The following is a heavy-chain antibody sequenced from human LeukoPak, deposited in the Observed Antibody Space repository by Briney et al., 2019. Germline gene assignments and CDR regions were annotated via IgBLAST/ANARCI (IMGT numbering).Heavy chain of an antibody. CDR1: GFSVNDNY. CDR2: MFPDGRT. J-gene: IGHJ4*02. V-gene: IGHV3-53*01. Sequence: GGSLRLSCAVSGFSVNDNYMSWVRQAPGKGLQWVSVMFPDGRTYYADSVKGRFTISRDLARNTLLLQMHSLRADDTAVHYCARTNPVYGDYDYWGQGTLVTASS. D-gene: IGHD4-17*01. CDR3: ARTNPVYGDYDY.